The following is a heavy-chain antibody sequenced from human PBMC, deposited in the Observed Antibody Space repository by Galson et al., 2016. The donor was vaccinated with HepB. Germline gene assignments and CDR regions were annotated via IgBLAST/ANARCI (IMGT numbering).Heavy chain of an antibody. J-gene: IGHJ1*01. Sequence: SLRLSCAASGFTFRSYALSWVRQAPEMGLEWVSTISGSGATPYYADSVKGRFTISRDNSKNTLYLHLNRLRVEGTATYYCVKCDGDYEYFQYWGQGTLVTVSS. D-gene: IGHD4-17*01. CDR1: GFTFRSYA. CDR2: ISGSGATP. CDR3: VKCDGDYEYFQY. V-gene: IGHV3-23*01.